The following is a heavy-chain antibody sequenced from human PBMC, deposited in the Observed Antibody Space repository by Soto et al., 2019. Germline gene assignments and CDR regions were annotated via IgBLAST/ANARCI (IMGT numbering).Heavy chain of an antibody. CDR1: GYTFTRYG. CDR3: AMVDVYVTPSPQDV. V-gene: IGHV1-18*01. J-gene: IGHJ6*02. CDR2: INTYNGNT. D-gene: IGHD3-16*01. Sequence: QVQLVQSGAEVKNPGASVKVSCKASGYTFTRYGIGWARQAPGQGLEWMGWINTYNGNTNYAQNVQGRVTLTTDTSTRPAYRELRSLRSNDTAIYYCAMVDVYVTPSPQDVWGQGTTVIVSS.